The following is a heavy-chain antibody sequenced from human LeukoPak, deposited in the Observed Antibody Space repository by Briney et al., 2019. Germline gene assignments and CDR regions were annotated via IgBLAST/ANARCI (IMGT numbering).Heavy chain of an antibody. CDR3: ARGRRGYSYGYAFDY. CDR2: IYPGDSDT. V-gene: IGHV5-51*01. J-gene: IGHJ4*02. CDR1: GYSFTSYW. Sequence: PGESLKISCKGSGYSFTSYWIGWVRQMPGKGLEWMGIIYPGDSDTRYSPSFQGQVTISADKSISTAYLQWSSLKASDTAMYYCARGRRGYSYGYAFDYWGQGTLVTVSS. D-gene: IGHD5-18*01.